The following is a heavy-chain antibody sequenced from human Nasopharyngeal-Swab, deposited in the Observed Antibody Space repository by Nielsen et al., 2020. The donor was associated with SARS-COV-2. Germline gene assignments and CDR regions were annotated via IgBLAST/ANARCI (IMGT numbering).Heavy chain of an antibody. CDR1: GYSFTTYW. CDR2: IYPGDSNT. Sequence: GESLKISCKGSGYSFTTYWIGWVRQMPGKGLEWMGIIYPGDSNTRYSPSLQGQVTISVDKYSSTAYLQWSSPKASDTAIYYCARPMRPMGHYYFGMDVWGQGTTVTVSS. CDR3: ARPMRPMGHYYFGMDV. V-gene: IGHV5-51*01. D-gene: IGHD1-26*01. J-gene: IGHJ6*02.